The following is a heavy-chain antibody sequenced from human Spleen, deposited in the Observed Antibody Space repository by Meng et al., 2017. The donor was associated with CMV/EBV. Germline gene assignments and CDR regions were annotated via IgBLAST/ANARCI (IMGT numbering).Heavy chain of an antibody. CDR3: AREVLVLLAPQQRRPDAFDV. J-gene: IGHJ3*01. V-gene: IGHV4-34*01. CDR2: INHSGST. Sequence: SETLSLTCGVYGGSFSVYYWSWIRQPPGKGLEWIGEINHSGSTNYNPSLKSRVTLSVDTSKNQFSLQLTSVTAADTAVYYCAREVLVLLAPQQRRPDAFDVWGQGTKVTVSS. CDR1: GGSFSVYY. D-gene: IGHD3-10*01.